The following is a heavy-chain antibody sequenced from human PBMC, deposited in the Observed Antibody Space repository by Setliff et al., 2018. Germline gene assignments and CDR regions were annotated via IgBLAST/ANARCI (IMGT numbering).Heavy chain of an antibody. J-gene: IGHJ4*02. D-gene: IGHD2-8*02. CDR2: IYHSGST. CDR3: TVYNTGSSKDHY. CDR1: GGSISSGGYS. Sequence: SETLSLTCAVSGGSISSGGYSWSWIRQPPGKGLEWIGYIYHSGSTYYNPSLKSRVTISVDRSKNQFSLKLSSVTAADTALYYCTVYNTGSSKDHYWGQGTPVTVSS. V-gene: IGHV4-30-2*01.